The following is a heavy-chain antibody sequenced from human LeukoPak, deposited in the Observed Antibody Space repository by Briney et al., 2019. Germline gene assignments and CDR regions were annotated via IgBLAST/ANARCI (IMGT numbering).Heavy chain of an antibody. V-gene: IGHV4-38-2*02. J-gene: IGHJ3*02. CDR3: ARGSLTTRRGAFDI. Sequence: PESLSLTCTVAGYSISSGYSWCWIRQPPGKGLGWVGSIYHSGSTYYNPSLKSRVTISVDTSRNQFSLKLSSVPAADTAVYYCARGSLTTRRGAFDIWGQGTMVTVSS. CDR1: GYSISSGYS. D-gene: IGHD4-11*01. CDR2: IYHSGST.